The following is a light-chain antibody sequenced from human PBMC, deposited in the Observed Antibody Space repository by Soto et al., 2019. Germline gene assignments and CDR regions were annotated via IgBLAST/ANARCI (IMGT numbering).Light chain of an antibody. J-gene: IGKJ4*01. V-gene: IGKV1-8*01. CDR1: QGISSY. CDR3: QQYHSYPLT. Sequence: AIRMTQSPSSFSASTGDRVTITCRASQGISSYLAWYQQKPGKAPKLLIYAASTLQSGVPSRFSGSGSGTDFTLTISCLQYEDFATYYCQQYHSYPLTFGGGTKVAIK. CDR2: AAS.